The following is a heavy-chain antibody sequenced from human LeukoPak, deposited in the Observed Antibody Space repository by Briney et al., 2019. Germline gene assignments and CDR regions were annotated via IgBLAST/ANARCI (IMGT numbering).Heavy chain of an antibody. J-gene: IGHJ5*02. CDR1: GGSISSSSYY. CDR2: IYYSGST. D-gene: IGHD6-13*01. V-gene: IGHV4-39*01. CDR3: AACTPALSSSWYREWFDP. Sequence: SETLSLTCTVSGGSISSSSYYWGWIRQPPGKGLEWIGSIYYSGSTYYNPSLKSRVTISVDTSKNQFSLKLSSVTAADTAVYYCAACTPALSSSWYREWFDPWGQGTLVTVSS.